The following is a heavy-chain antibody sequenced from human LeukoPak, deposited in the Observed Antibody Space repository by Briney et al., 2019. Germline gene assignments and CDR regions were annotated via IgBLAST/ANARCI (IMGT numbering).Heavy chain of an antibody. CDR1: GRPISSHY. V-gene: IGHV4-59*07. J-gene: IGHJ5*02. CDR3: FGVMIFGVLTQNWFDP. CDR2: IYYSGST. D-gene: IGHD3-3*01. Sequence: SDTLSLTCSISGRPISSHYWNWIRQPPGKGLEWLASIYYSGSTTYYPSLKSRGTISLDTSKNQFSLKVSSVNAADTAVYYCFGVMIFGVLTQNWFDPWGQGTLVTVSS.